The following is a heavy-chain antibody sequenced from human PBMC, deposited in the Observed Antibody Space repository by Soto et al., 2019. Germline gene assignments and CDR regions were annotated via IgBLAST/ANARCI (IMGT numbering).Heavy chain of an antibody. D-gene: IGHD3-3*01. CDR3: ARDLVSGSDFWRSYTGGYVDY. Sequence: QVQLVQSGAEVKRPGASVKVSCKASGYTFRNYGITWVRQAPGQGLEWMAWISPYNGNTNYAQDLQGRVTMTTDTSTSTAYMELRSLTSEDTAMYYCARDLVSGSDFWRSYTGGYVDYWGQGPLVTVS. V-gene: IGHV1-18*01. J-gene: IGHJ4*02. CDR1: GYTFRNYG. CDR2: ISPYNGNT.